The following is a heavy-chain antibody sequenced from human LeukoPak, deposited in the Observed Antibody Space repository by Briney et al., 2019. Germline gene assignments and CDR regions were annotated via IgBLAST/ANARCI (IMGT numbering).Heavy chain of an antibody. CDR1: GGSISSYY. CDR3: ARDIRTTRFLWYFDL. Sequence: PSETLSLTCTVSGGSISSYYWSWIRQPAGKGLEWIGRIYTSGSTNYNPSLKSRVTMSVGTSKNQFSLKLSSVTAADTAVYYCARDIRTTRFLWYFDLWGRGTLVTVSS. J-gene: IGHJ2*01. V-gene: IGHV4-4*07. D-gene: IGHD1-7*01. CDR2: IYTSGST.